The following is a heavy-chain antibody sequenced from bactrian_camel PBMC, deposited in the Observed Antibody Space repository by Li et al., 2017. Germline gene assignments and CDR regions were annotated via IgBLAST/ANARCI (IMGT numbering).Heavy chain of an antibody. Sequence: DVQLVESGGGLVQPGTSARLSCVASEFSLNMVWVRQAPAKGLEWVSHIENSGSTTYYADSVKGRFTISQDNAKNMVYLHMTSLKPGDTATYYCAAVGTLYCPDFLNGAPQRFGYWGQGTQVTVS. D-gene: IGHD7*01. V-gene: IGHV3S40*01. CDR1: EFSLN. CDR3: AAVGTLYCPDFLNGAPQRFGY. CDR2: IENSGSTT. J-gene: IGHJ6*01.